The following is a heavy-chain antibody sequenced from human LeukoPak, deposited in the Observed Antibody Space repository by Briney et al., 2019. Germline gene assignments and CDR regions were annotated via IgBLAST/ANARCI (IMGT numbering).Heavy chain of an antibody. D-gene: IGHD2-2*01. CDR1: GFTVSSNY. V-gene: IGHV3-66*01. Sequence: GGSLRLSCAASGFTVSSNYMSWVRQAPGKGLEWVSVIYSGGSTYYADSVKGKFTISRDNSKNTLYLQMNSLRAEDTAVYYCAREYCSSTSCYGVRANYYYGMDVWGQGTTVTVSS. CDR3: AREYCSSTSCYGVRANYYYGMDV. J-gene: IGHJ6*02. CDR2: IYSGGST.